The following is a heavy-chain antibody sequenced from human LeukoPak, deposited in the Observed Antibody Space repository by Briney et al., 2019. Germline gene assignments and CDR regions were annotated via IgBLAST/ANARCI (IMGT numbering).Heavy chain of an antibody. CDR1: GFTFSGYS. CDR3: ARDPLRGYSGYDFDY. V-gene: IGHV3-30*03. J-gene: IGHJ4*02. D-gene: IGHD5-12*01. CDR2: ISYDGSNK. Sequence: GGSLRLSCAASGFTFSGYSMNWVRQAPGKGLEWVAVISYDGSNKYYADSVKGRFTISRDNSKNTLYLQMNSLRAEDTAVYYCARDPLRGYSGYDFDYWGQGTLVTVSS.